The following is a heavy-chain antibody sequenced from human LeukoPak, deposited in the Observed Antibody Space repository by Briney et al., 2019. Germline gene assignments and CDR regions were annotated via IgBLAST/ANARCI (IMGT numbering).Heavy chain of an antibody. Sequence: GESLRLSCAASGFTFSSYSMNWVRQAPGKGLEWVSYISSSSSTIYYADSVKGRFTISRDNAKNSLYLQMNSLRAEDTAVYYCARGFSYAFDIWGQGTMVTVSS. CDR2: ISSSSSTI. CDR1: GFTFSSYS. J-gene: IGHJ3*02. D-gene: IGHD3-10*01. CDR3: ARGFSYAFDI. V-gene: IGHV3-48*04.